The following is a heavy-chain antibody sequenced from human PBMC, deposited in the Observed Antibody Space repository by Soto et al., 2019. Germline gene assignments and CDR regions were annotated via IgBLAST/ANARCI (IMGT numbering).Heavy chain of an antibody. V-gene: IGHV3-20*04. CDR1: GFTFSSYS. Sequence: SGGSLRLSCAASGFTFSSYSMNWVRQAPGKGLEWVSGINWNGGSTGYADSVKGRFTISRDNAKNSLYLQMNSLRAEDTALYYCARDKMITFGGVIVLDAFDIWGQGTMVTVSS. CDR3: ARDKMITFGGVIVLDAFDI. CDR2: INWNGGST. J-gene: IGHJ3*02. D-gene: IGHD3-16*02.